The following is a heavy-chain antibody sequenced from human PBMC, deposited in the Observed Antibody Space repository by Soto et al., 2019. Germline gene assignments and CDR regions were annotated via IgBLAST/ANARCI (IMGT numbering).Heavy chain of an antibody. J-gene: IGHJ4*02. CDR2: ISYDGSNK. D-gene: IGHD2-2*03. Sequence: GGSLRLSCAASGFTFSSYGMYWVRQAPGKGLEWVALISYDGSNKDYADSVKGRFTISRDNSKNTLYLQMNSLRAEDTAVYYCAISGDGYVGYSDYWDQGTLLTVSS. CDR3: AISGDGYVGYSDY. CDR1: GFTFSSYG. V-gene: IGHV3-33*05.